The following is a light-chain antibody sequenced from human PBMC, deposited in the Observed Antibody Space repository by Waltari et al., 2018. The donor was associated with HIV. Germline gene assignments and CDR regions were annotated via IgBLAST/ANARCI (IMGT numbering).Light chain of an antibody. J-gene: IGLJ2*01. CDR2: GVS. CDR3: SAYTSSRTVV. Sequence: QSALTQPASVSGSPGQSITLSCTGASSDVGRYNYVSWYQHHPGKAPKLIIYGVSNRSSVVSNRFSGSNAGTTASLTIAGLQAEDEDDYYCSAYTSSRTVVFGGGTKLTVL. V-gene: IGLV2-14*03. CDR1: SSDVGRYNY.